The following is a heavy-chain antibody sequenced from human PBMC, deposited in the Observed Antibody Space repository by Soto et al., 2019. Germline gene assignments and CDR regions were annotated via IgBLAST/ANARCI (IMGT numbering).Heavy chain of an antibody. CDR1: GYTFTSYA. CDR2: LSPYNGDT. CDR3: ATVVGAVPY. J-gene: IGHJ4*02. D-gene: IGHD1-26*01. V-gene: IGHV1-18*01. Sequence: GASVKVSCKSSGYTFTSYAISWVRQAPGQDLEWMGWLSPYNGDTNYAQNFQGRVTVTTDTSTDTAYMELRSLRSDDTAVYYCATVVGAVPYWGQGTPVTVSS.